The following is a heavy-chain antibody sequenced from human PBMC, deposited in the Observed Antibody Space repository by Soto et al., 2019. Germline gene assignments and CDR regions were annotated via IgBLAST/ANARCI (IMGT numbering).Heavy chain of an antibody. CDR1: GGSISSSSYY. D-gene: IGHD4-17*01. J-gene: IGHJ4*02. CDR3: ARSSRDYGGNSGEVMPFDY. Sequence: QLQLQESGPGLVKPSETLSLTCTVSGGSISSSSYYWGWIRQPPGKGLEWIGSIYYSGSTYYNPSLKSRVTISVDTSKNQFSLKLSSVTAADTAVYYCARSSRDYGGNSGEVMPFDYWGQGTLVTVSS. V-gene: IGHV4-39*01. CDR2: IYYSGST.